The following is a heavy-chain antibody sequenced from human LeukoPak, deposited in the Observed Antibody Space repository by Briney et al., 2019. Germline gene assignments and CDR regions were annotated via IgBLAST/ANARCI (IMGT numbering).Heavy chain of an antibody. J-gene: IGHJ5*02. CDR1: GGSFCGYY. D-gene: IGHD3-10*01. V-gene: IGHV4-34*01. CDR3: ARGSAITMVRGVIRRWFDP. Sequence: SETLSLTCAVYGGSFCGYYWSWIRQPPGKGLEWIGEINHSGSTNYNPSLKSRVTISVDTSKNQFSLKLSSVTAADTAVYYCARGSAITMVRGVIRRWFDPWGQGTLVTVSS. CDR2: INHSGST.